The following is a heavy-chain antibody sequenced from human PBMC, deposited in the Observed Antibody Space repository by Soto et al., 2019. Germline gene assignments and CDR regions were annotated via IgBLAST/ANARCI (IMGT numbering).Heavy chain of an antibody. V-gene: IGHV3-33*01. CDR2: IWYDGSNK. D-gene: IGHD3-3*01. Sequence: GGSLRLSCAASGFTFSSYGMHWVRQAPGKGLEWVAVIWYDGSNKYYADSVKGRFTISRDNSKNTLYLQMNSLRAEDTAVYYCARDVVTSFGVVKYYYYYGKDVWGQGTTVTVSS. CDR1: GFTFSSYG. CDR3: ARDVVTSFGVVKYYYYYGKDV. J-gene: IGHJ6*02.